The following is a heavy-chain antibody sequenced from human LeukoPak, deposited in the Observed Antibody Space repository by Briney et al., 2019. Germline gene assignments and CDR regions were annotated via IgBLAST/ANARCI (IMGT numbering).Heavy chain of an antibody. CDR2: IWYDGSNK. CDR3: ARGRPHYAYGDYFDY. J-gene: IGHJ4*02. CDR1: GFTFSSYG. Sequence: PGRSLRLSCAASGFTFSSYGMHWVRQAPGKGLEWVAVIWYDGSNKYYADSVKGRFTISRDNSKNTLYLQMNSLRAEDTAVYYCARGRPHYAYGDYFDYWGQGTLVTVSS. D-gene: IGHD4-17*01. V-gene: IGHV3-33*01.